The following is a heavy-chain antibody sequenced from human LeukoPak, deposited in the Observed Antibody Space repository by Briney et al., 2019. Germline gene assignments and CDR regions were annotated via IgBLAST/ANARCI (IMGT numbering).Heavy chain of an antibody. CDR1: GFTFSSYS. D-gene: IGHD3-22*01. V-gene: IGHV3-21*01. CDR3: ARVGIPYDSSGSPDY. Sequence: GGSLRLSCAASGFTFSSYSMNWVRQAPGKGLEWVSSISSSSYIYYADSVKGRFTISRDNAKNSLYLQMNSLRAEDTAVYYCARVGIPYDSSGSPDYWGQGTLVTVSS. J-gene: IGHJ4*02. CDR2: ISSSSYI.